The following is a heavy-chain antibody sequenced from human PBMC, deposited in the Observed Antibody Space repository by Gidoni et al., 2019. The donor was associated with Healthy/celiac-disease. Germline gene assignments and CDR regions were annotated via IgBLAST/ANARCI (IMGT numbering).Heavy chain of an antibody. Sequence: QVQLQQWGAGLLKPSETLSLTCAVYGGSFSGYYWSWIRQPPGKGLEWIGEINHSGSTNYNPSLKSRVTISVDTSKNQFSLKLSSVTAADTAVYYCARGDPHRYSSGLYPRAGYFDYWGQGTLVTVSS. CDR3: ARGDPHRYSSGLYPRAGYFDY. CDR1: GGSFSGYY. D-gene: IGHD6-19*01. V-gene: IGHV4-34*01. J-gene: IGHJ4*02. CDR2: INHSGST.